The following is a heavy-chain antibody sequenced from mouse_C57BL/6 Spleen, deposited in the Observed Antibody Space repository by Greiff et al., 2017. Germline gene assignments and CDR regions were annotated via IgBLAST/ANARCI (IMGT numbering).Heavy chain of an antibody. J-gene: IGHJ1*03. V-gene: IGHV1-55*01. Sequence: QVQLQQPGAELVKPGASVKMSCKASGYTFTSYWLTWVKQRPGQGLEWIGDIYPGSGSTNYNEKFKSKATLTVDTSSSTAYMQLSSLTSEDSAVYYCARGIYYDYDGGWYFDVWGTGTTVTVSS. CDR1: GYTFTSYW. CDR3: ARGIYYDYDGGWYFDV. D-gene: IGHD2-4*01. CDR2: IYPGSGST.